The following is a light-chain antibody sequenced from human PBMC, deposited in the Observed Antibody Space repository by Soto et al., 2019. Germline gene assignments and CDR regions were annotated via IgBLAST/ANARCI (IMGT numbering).Light chain of an antibody. V-gene: IGLV2-14*01. CDR3: SSYTSSSTRGV. CDR2: DVS. Sequence: QSALTQPASVSGSPGQSITISCTGTSSDVGGYNYVSWYQQHPGKAPKLMIYDVSNRPSGVSNRFSGSKSDNTASLTISGLQAEDEADYYCSSYTSSSTRGVFGTGTKVTVL. CDR1: SSDVGGYNY. J-gene: IGLJ1*01.